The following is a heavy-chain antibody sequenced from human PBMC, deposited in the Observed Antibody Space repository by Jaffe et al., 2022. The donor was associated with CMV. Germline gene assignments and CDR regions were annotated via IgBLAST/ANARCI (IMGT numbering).Heavy chain of an antibody. D-gene: IGHD2-15*01. CDR2: ISGSGGAT. J-gene: IGHJ6*04. CDR1: GFTFSRYA. V-gene: IGHV3-23*01. Sequence: EVQVLESGGGLVQPGGSLRLSCAASGFTFSRYAMSWVRQAPGKGLEWVSTISGSGGATYYADSVKGRFTISRDNSKNSLYLQMNSLRAEDTAVYYCAKDRMYYSRGVTYYYGMDVWGEGTTVTVSS. CDR3: AKDRMYYSRGVTYYYGMDV.